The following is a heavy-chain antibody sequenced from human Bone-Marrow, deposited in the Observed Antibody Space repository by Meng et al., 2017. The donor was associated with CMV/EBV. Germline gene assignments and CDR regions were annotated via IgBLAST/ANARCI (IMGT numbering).Heavy chain of an antibody. CDR1: AGSVSSGSSY. J-gene: IGHJ4*02. CDR3: AVAVAAHFDY. D-gene: IGHD6-19*01. Sequence: TSTVSAGSVSSGSSYWSWIRQHPGKGLEWIGYIYYSWSTNYNPSLKSRVTISVDTSKNQFSLKLSSVTAADTAVYYCAVAVAAHFDYWGQGTLVTVSS. CDR2: IYYSWST. V-gene: IGHV4-61*01.